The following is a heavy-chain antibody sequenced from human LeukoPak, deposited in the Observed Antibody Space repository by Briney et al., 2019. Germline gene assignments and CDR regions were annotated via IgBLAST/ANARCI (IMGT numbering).Heavy chain of an antibody. V-gene: IGHV3-23*01. CDR3: AKGKYSSSSSPFDY. D-gene: IGHD6-6*01. CDR1: GITFTNAW. CDR2: ISGSGAGT. J-gene: IGHJ4*02. Sequence: GGSLRLSCAASGITFTNAWMTWVRQAPGKGLEWVSAISGSGAGTYYADSVKGRFTISRDNSKNTLYLQMNSLRAEDTAVYYCAKGKYSSSSSPFDYWGQGTLVTVSS.